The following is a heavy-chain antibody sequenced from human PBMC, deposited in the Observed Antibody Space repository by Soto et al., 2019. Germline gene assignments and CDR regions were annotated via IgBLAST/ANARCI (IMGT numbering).Heavy chain of an antibody. CDR2: ISSSSSNI. J-gene: IGHJ3*02. D-gene: IGHD3-9*01. Sequence: GGSLRLSCAASGFTFSSYSMNWVRQAPGKGLEWVSSISSSSSNIYYADSVKGRFTISRDNAKNSLYLKMNSLRAEDTAVYYCAKVEGPYYDILTGSYLGAFDIWGQGTMVTVSS. CDR1: GFTFSSYS. V-gene: IGHV3-21*01. CDR3: AKVEGPYYDILTGSYLGAFDI.